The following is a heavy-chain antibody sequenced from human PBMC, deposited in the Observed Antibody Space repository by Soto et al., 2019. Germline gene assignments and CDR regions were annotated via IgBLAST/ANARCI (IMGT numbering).Heavy chain of an antibody. D-gene: IGHD5-12*01. CDR2: IYYSGST. CDR1: GGSVSSGSYY. CDR3: RATSNIDY. J-gene: IGHJ4*02. V-gene: IGHV4-39*01. Sequence: PSETLSLTCTVSGGSVSSGSYYWSWIRQPPGKGLEWIGYIYYSGSTYYNPSLKSRVTISVDTSKNQFSLKLSSVTAADTAVYYCRATSNIDYWGQGTLVTVSS.